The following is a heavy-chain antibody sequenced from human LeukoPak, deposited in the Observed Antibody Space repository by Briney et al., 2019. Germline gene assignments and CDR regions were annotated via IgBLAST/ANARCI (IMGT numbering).Heavy chain of an antibody. J-gene: IGHJ4*02. V-gene: IGHV3-23*01. CDR1: EFIFSSYA. Sequence: GGSLRLSCAASEFIFSSYAMSWVRQAPGKGLEWVSGISGSGGSTDYADSVKGRFTISRDNSKNTLYLQMNSLRAEDTAVYYCATDSSTWYFDNWGQGTQVTVSS. CDR3: ATDSSTWYFDN. D-gene: IGHD6-13*01. CDR2: ISGSGGST.